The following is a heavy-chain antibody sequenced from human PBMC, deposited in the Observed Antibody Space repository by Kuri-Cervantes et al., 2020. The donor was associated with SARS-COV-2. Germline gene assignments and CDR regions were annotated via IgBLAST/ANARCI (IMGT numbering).Heavy chain of an antibody. V-gene: IGHV3-23*01. CDR1: GFTFSSYA. Sequence: GESLKISCAASGFTFSSYAMSWVRQAPGKGLEWVSAISGSGGSTSYADSVKGRFTISRDNSKNTLYLQMNSLRAEDTAVYYCARVRMPAYYFDYWGQGTLVTVSS. D-gene: IGHD2-2*01. CDR3: ARVRMPAYYFDY. J-gene: IGHJ4*02. CDR2: ISGSGGST.